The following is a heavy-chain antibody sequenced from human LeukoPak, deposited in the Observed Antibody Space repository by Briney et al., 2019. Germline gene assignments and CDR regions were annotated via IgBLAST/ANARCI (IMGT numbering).Heavy chain of an antibody. CDR1: GFTFSSYA. CDR2: ISGSGGTT. V-gene: IGHV3-23*01. Sequence: GGSLRLSCAASGFTFSSYAMSWVRQAPGKGLEWVSGISGSGGTTYYADSVKGRSTISRDISKNTLSLQMNSLRAEDTAVYYCTKDLRVTISFGMDVWGQGITVTVSS. J-gene: IGHJ6*02. D-gene: IGHD4-17*01. CDR3: TKDLRVTISFGMDV.